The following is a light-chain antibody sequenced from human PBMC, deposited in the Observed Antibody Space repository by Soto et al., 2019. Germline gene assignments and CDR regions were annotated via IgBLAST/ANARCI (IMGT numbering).Light chain of an antibody. Sequence: QSALTQPRSVSGSPGQSVTLSCTGTSSDVGGYHYVSWYQHHPGKAPKIIIYDVNKRPSGVPDRFSGSKSGNTASLTISGLQTEDEADYYCCSYAGSYTLVFGGGTNSPS. CDR3: CSYAGSYTLV. J-gene: IGLJ2*01. CDR1: SSDVGGYHY. V-gene: IGLV2-11*01. CDR2: DVN.